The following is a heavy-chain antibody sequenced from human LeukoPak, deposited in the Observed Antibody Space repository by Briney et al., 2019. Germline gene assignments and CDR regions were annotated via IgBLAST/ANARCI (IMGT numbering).Heavy chain of an antibody. V-gene: IGHV3-7*01. CDR3: ARSGYCSSTSCYSRGGESDY. CDR2: IKQDGSQN. CDR1: GFTFISYW. J-gene: IGHJ4*02. D-gene: IGHD2-2*01. Sequence: GGSLRFSCAASGFTFISYWMSGFGQPPGRGLDWVANIKQDGSQNSYVDSGKGRFTISRDNAQNSLYLQMNSLRAEDTAVYYCARSGYCSSTSCYSRGGESDYWGQGTLVTVSS.